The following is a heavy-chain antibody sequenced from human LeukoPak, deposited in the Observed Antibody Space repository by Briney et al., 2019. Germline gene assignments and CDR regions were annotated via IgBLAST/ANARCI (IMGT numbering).Heavy chain of an antibody. V-gene: IGHV3-66*01. D-gene: IGHD3-10*01. CDR2: IYSGGST. Sequence: GGSLRLFCAASGFTVSSNYMSWIRQAPGKGLEWVSVIYSGGSTYYADSVKGRFTISRDNSKNTLYLQMNSLRAEDTAVYYCARDSGAHQAPFDYWGQGTLVTVSS. CDR1: GFTVSSNY. J-gene: IGHJ4*02. CDR3: ARDSGAHQAPFDY.